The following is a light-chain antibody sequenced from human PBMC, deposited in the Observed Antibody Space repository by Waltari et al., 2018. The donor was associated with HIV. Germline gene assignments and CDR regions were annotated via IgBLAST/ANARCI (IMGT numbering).Light chain of an antibody. CDR3: QQYDDGPRGIT. J-gene: IGKJ2*01. Sequence: EIAMTQSPPTLSVSPGQRRTLSCRASQSISAKVAWYQQRPGQAPRLLIYEAATRPTGIPARFSGSGSGTEFTLTISSLQSEDFATYFCQQYDDGPRGITFGQGTMLEIK. CDR1: QSISAK. V-gene: IGKV3-15*01. CDR2: EAA.